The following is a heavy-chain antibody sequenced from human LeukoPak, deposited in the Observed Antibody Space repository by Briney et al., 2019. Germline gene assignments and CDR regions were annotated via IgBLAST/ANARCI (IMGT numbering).Heavy chain of an antibody. Sequence: SETLSLTCTVSGGSISSYYWSWIRQPAGKGLEWIGRIYTSGSTNYNPSLKSRVTMSVDTSKNQFSLKLSSVTAADTAVYYCAQTELGYSYGIDAFDIWGQGTMVTVSS. J-gene: IGHJ3*02. V-gene: IGHV4-4*07. D-gene: IGHD5-18*01. CDR3: AQTELGYSYGIDAFDI. CDR1: GGSISSYY. CDR2: IYTSGST.